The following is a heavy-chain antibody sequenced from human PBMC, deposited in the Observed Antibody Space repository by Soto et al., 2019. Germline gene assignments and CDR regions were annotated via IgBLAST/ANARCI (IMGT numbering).Heavy chain of an antibody. CDR2: ISAYNGNT. V-gene: IGHV1-18*01. CDR3: ARDGWPFYDSSGYYESNWFDP. CDR1: GYTFTSYG. Sequence: GPSVKVSCKASGYTFTSYGISWVRQAPGQGLEWMGWISAYNGNTNYAQKLQGRVTMTTDTSTSTAYMELRSLRSDDTAVYYCARDGWPFYDSSGYYESNWFDPWGQGTLVTVSS. J-gene: IGHJ5*02. D-gene: IGHD3-22*01.